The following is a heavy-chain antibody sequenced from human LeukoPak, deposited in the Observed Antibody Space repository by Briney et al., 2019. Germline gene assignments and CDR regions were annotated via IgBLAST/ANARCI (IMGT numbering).Heavy chain of an antibody. V-gene: IGHV4-34*01. J-gene: IGHJ4*02. Sequence: PSETLSLTSAVYGGSFSGYYGGWIRQPPGKGLEWMGKINHSGSTNYNPSLKSRVTISVDTSKNQFSLKLSSVTAADTAVYYCARALGGYSGYDPFDYWGQGTLVTVSS. CDR2: INHSGST. D-gene: IGHD5-12*01. CDR1: GGSFSGYY. CDR3: ARALGGYSGYDPFDY.